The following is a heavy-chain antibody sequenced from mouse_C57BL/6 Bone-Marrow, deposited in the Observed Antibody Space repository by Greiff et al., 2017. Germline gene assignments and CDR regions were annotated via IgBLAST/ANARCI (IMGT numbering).Heavy chain of an antibody. CDR2: ISNLAYSI. J-gene: IGHJ4*01. CDR1: GFTFSDYG. CDR3: ARQRGYYAMDY. V-gene: IGHV5-15*04. Sequence: EVMLVESGGGLVQPGGSLKLSCAASGFTFSDYGMAWVRQAPRKGPEWVAFISNLAYSIYYADTVTGRFTISREKAKNTLYLEMSSLRSEDTAMYYCARQRGYYAMDYWGQGTSVTVSS.